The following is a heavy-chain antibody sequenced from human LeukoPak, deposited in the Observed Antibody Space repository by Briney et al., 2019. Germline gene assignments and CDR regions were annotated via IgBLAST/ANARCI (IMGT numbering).Heavy chain of an antibody. J-gene: IGHJ4*02. CDR2: ISSSSSTI. D-gene: IGHD6-25*01. CDR1: GFAFGSEA. V-gene: IGHV3-48*01. Sequence: GGSLRLSCAVSGFAFGSEAMSWVRQSPARGLEWVSYISSSSSTIYYADSVKGRFTISRDNAKNSLYLQMNSLRAEDTAVYYCARDSSGGYWGQGTLVTVSS. CDR3: ARDSSGGY.